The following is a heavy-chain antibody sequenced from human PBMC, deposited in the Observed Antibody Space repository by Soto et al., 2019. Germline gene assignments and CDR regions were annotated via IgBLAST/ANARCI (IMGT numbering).Heavy chain of an antibody. CDR1: GGSFSGYY. CDR2: INHSGST. Sequence: SETLSLTCAVYGGSFSGYYWSWIRQPPGKGLEWIGEINHSGSTNYNPSLKSRVTISVDTSKNQFSLKLSSVTAADTAVYYCARSCSSTSCYFMDVWGQGTTVTVSS. J-gene: IGHJ6*02. CDR3: ARSCSSTSCYFMDV. D-gene: IGHD2-2*01. V-gene: IGHV4-34*01.